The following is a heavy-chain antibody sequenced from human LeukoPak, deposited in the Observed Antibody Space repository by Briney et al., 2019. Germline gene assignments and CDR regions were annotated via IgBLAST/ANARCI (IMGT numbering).Heavy chain of an antibody. V-gene: IGHV5-10-1*01. Sequence: KTGESLKISCKASGYSFTKYWISWVRQMPGKGLEWMGRIDPSDSYTNYSPSFQGHVTISGDKSTSTAYLQWSSLKASDTAMYYCARLDYYGSGSYYQYWGQGTLVTVSS. CDR1: GYSFTKYW. CDR2: IDPSDSYT. CDR3: ARLDYYGSGSYYQY. J-gene: IGHJ4*02. D-gene: IGHD3-10*01.